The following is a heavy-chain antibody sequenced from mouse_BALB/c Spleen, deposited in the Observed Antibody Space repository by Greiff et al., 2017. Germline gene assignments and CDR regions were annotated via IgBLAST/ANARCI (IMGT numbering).Heavy chain of an antibody. V-gene: IGHV5-4*02. CDR2: ISDGGSYT. J-gene: IGHJ4*01. Sequence: DVQLVESGGGLVKPGGSLKLSCAASGFTFSDYYMYWVRQTPEKRLEWVATISDGGSYTYYPDSVKGRFTISRDNAKNNLYLQMSSLKSEDTAMYYCAREGGYGSSYVYYYAMDYWGQGTSVTVSS. CDR1: GFTFSDYY. CDR3: AREGGYGSSYVYYYAMDY. D-gene: IGHD1-1*01.